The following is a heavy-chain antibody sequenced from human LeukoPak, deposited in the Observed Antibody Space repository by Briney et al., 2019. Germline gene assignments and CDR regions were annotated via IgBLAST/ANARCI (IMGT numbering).Heavy chain of an antibody. V-gene: IGHV4-39*01. Sequence: PSETLSLTCTVSGGSISSSSYYWGWIRQPPGKGLEWIGSIYYSGSTYYNPSLKSRVTISVDTSKNQFSLKLSSVTAADTAVYYCASYSRLRALDIWGQGTMVTVSS. CDR1: GGSISSSSYY. D-gene: IGHD2-15*01. CDR3: ASYSRLRALDI. J-gene: IGHJ3*02. CDR2: IYYSGST.